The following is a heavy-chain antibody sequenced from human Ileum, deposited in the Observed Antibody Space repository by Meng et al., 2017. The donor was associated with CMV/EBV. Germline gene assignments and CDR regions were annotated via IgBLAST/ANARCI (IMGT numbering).Heavy chain of an antibody. CDR3: ARDRKVATSLLGDAFDI. V-gene: IGHV3-30-3*01. Sequence: GESLKISCAASGFTFSSYAIHWVRQAPGKGLEWVAVISYDGSNKYYADSVKGRFTISRDNSKNTLYLQMNSRRAEDTAVYYCARDRKVATSLLGDAFDIWGQGTMVTVSS. J-gene: IGHJ3*02. D-gene: IGHD5-12*01. CDR1: GFTFSSYA. CDR2: ISYDGSNK.